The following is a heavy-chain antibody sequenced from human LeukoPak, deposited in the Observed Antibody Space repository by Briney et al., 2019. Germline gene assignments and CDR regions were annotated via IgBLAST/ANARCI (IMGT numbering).Heavy chain of an antibody. CDR2: IYYSGST. J-gene: IGHJ4*02. Sequence: PSQTLSLTCTVSGGSISSGDYYWSWIRQPPGKGLEWIGYIYYSGSTYYNPSLKSRVTISVDTSKNQFSLKLSSVTAADTAVYYCARAYLAYCGGDCYPTTFDYWGQGTLVTVSS. CDR1: GGSISSGDYY. V-gene: IGHV4-30-4*08. CDR3: ARAYLAYCGGDCYPTTFDY. D-gene: IGHD2-21*02.